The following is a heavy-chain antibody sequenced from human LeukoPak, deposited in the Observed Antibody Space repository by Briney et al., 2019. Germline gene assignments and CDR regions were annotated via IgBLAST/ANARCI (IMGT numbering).Heavy chain of an antibody. CDR1: GGSISSSSYY. D-gene: IGHD3-3*01. J-gene: IGHJ5*02. V-gene: IGHV4-39*07. CDR3: VCVRVAITIFGVVKGEFDP. Sequence: SETLSLTCTVSGGSISSSSYYWGWLRQPPGKGLEWLGSIYYSGSTYYNPSLKSRVTISVDTSKNQFSLKLSSVTAADTAVYYCVCVRVAITIFGVVKGEFDPWGQGTLVTVSS. CDR2: IYYSGST.